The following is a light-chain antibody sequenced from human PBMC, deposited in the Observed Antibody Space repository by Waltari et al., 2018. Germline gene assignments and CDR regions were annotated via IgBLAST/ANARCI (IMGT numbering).Light chain of an antibody. CDR3: QSYDTSNVI. CDR1: SGSIASNY. J-gene: IGLJ2*01. V-gene: IGLV6-57*03. CDR2: EDN. Sequence: FMLTQPHSVSASPGKTVTISCTRSSGSIASNYVQWFQQRPGSAPTTVISEDNQRPSGVPARFSCSIDSSSNSAALTISGLKTEDEADYYCQSYDTSNVIFGGGTKLTVL.